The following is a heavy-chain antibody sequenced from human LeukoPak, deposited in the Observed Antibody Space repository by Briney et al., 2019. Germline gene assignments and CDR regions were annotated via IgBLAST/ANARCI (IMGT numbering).Heavy chain of an antibody. J-gene: IGHJ4*02. V-gene: IGHV3-20*01. CDR2: INWNGGST. D-gene: IGHD3-22*01. CDR1: GFTFDAHG. CDR3: ARGAYYDSSASPLDY. Sequence: PGRSLRLSCAASGFTFDAHGMSSVSHTPGKGLEWVSGINWNGGSTAHADSVKGRFTISRDNAKNSLYLQMNSLRAEDTALYHCARGAYYDSSASPLDYWGQGTLVTVSS.